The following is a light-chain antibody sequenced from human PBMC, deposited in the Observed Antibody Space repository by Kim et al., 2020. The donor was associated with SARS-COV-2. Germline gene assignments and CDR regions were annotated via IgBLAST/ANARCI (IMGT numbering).Light chain of an antibody. CDR3: QVWNSNSDHPGV. CDR1: NIGSKT. CDR2: YNS. V-gene: IGLV3-21*04. J-gene: IGLJ3*02. Sequence: PGKPARITEGGDNIGSKTVQWYQQKPGQAPVLVIYYNSDRPSGIPERFSGSNSGNTATLSISRVEAGDEADYYCQVWNSNSDHPGVFGGGTKVTVL.